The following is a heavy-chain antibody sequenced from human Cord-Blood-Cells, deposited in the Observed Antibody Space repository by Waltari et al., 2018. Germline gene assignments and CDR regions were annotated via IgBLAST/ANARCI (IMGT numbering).Heavy chain of an antibody. CDR1: GGTFSSYA. CDR3: ARGHCSGGSCYSPMDV. J-gene: IGHJ6*03. D-gene: IGHD2-15*01. V-gene: IGHV1-69*01. Sequence: QVQLVQSGAEVKKPGSSVKVSCKASGGTFSSYAISWVRQDPGQGLEWMGGIIPIFGTANYAQKFQGRVTITADESTSTAYMELSSLRSEDTAVYYCARGHCSGGSCYSPMDVWGKGTTVTVSS. CDR2: IIPIFGTA.